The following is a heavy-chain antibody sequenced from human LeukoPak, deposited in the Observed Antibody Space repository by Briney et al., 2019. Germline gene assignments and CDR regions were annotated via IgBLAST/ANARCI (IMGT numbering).Heavy chain of an antibody. CDR1: GFTFGSYA. CDR3: AKDAVRGSGRINWFDS. D-gene: IGHD3-10*01. V-gene: IGHV3-23*01. J-gene: IGHJ5*01. Sequence: GGSLRLSCATSGFTFGSYAMTWVRQAPGKGLEWVSGISGIDGSTYYADSVKGRFTISRDNSKNTLYLQMNSLRGEDTAAYYCAKDAVRGSGRINWFDSWGQGTLVTVSS. CDR2: ISGIDGST.